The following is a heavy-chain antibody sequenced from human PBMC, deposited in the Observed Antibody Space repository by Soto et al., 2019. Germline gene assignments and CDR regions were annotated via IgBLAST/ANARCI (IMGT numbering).Heavy chain of an antibody. D-gene: IGHD3-16*01. V-gene: IGHV4-4*03. Sequence: PETLCVTCAVSRGSISSSNWWSWVRQPPGKGLEWIGEIYHSGSTNYNPSLKSRVTISVDKSKNQFSLKLSSVTAADTALYYCAREGSKGVDYWGQGTLVTGS. CDR3: AREGSKGVDY. CDR2: IYHSGST. CDR1: RGSISSSNW. J-gene: IGHJ4*02.